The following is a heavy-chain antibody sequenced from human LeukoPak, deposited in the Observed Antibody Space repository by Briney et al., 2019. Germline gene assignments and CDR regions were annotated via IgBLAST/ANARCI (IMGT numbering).Heavy chain of an antibody. Sequence: GGSLRLSCAASGFTFSSYSMNWVRQAPGKGLEWVSSISSSSSYIYYADSVKGRFTISRDNAKNSLYLQMNSLRAEDTAVYYCARVYCSGGSCYYYMDVWGKGTTVTVSS. CDR1: GFTFSSYS. D-gene: IGHD2-15*01. J-gene: IGHJ6*03. V-gene: IGHV3-21*01. CDR2: ISSSSSYI. CDR3: ARVYCSGGSCYYYMDV.